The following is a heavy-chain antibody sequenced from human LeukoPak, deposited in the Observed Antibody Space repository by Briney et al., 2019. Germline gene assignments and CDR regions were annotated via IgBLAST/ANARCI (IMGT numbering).Heavy chain of an antibody. Sequence: GASVKVSCKASGYTFTGYYMHWVRQAPGQGLEWMGWINPNSGDTNYAQKFQGRVTMTRDTSISTAYMELSRLRSDDTAVYYCARALRLGELSPTALLYWGQGTLVTVSS. CDR3: ARALRLGELSPTALLY. J-gene: IGHJ4*02. V-gene: IGHV1-2*02. D-gene: IGHD3-16*02. CDR1: GYTFTGYY. CDR2: INPNSGDT.